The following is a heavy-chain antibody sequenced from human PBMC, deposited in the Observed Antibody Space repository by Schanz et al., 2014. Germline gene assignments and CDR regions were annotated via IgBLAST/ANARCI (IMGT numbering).Heavy chain of an antibody. CDR1: GGSSSDCY. CDR2: INHSGGT. CDR3: ELITLDRGVRNDY. Sequence: QVQLQQWGAGLLKASETLSLTCAVYGGSSSDCYWSWIRQPPGKGLEWIGEINHSGGTNYNPSLKSRVTMSVDTSKNQFSLILTSVTAADTAVYYCELITLDRGVRNDYWGQGTLVSVS. V-gene: IGHV4-34*01. J-gene: IGHJ4*02. D-gene: IGHD3-10*01.